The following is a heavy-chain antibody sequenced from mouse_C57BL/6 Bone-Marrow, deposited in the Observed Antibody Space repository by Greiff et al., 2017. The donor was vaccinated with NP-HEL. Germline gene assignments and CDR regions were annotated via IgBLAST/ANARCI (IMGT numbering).Heavy chain of an antibody. CDR3: ARSPYYYGSSYSYWYFDV. Sequence: EVKVVESGGGLVQPGGSLSLSCAASGFTFTDYYMSWVRQPPGKALEWLGFIRNKANGYTTEYSASVKGRFTISRDNSQSILYLQMNALRAEDSATYYCARSPYYYGSSYSYWYFDVWGTGTTVTVSS. CDR1: GFTFTDYY. V-gene: IGHV7-3*01. D-gene: IGHD1-1*01. CDR2: IRNKANGYTT. J-gene: IGHJ1*03.